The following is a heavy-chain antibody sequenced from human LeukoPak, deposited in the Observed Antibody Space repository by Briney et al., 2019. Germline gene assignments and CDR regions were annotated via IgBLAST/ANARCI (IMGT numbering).Heavy chain of an antibody. CDR1: GGSISSYY. D-gene: IGHD3-10*01. V-gene: IGHV4-4*09. CDR3: ARRLWFGDQVPFDI. J-gene: IGHJ3*02. Sequence: PSETLSLTCTVSGGSISSYYWSWIRQPPGKGLEWIGYIYTSVSTNYNPSLKSRVTISVDTSKNQFSLKLSSVTAADTAVYYCARRLWFGDQVPFDIWGQGTMVTVSS. CDR2: IYTSVST.